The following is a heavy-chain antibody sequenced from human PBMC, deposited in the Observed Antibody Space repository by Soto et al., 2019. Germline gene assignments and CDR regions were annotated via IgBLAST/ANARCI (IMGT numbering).Heavy chain of an antibody. V-gene: IGHV1-69*13. J-gene: IGHJ4*02. Sequence: GASVKVSCKASGGTFSSYAISWVRQAPGQGLEWMGGIIPIFGTANYAQKFQGRVTITADESTSTAYMELSSLRSEDTAVYYCARVPFPSRGSSGYYPQFDYWGQGTLVTVSS. CDR3: ARVPFPSRGSSGYYPQFDY. CDR1: GGTFSSYA. D-gene: IGHD3-22*01. CDR2: IIPIFGTA.